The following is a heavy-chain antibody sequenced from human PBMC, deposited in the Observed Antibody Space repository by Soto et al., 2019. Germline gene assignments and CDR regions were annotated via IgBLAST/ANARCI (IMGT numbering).Heavy chain of an antibody. J-gene: IGHJ4*02. CDR3: ARVGGVAARTFDY. CDR2: LYYSGST. Sequence: PSETLSLTCTVSGGSISPFYWSWVRQPPGKGLEWIGYLYYSGSTNYNPSLKSRVTISVDASKNQVSLRLTSVTAADTAVYYCARVGGVAARTFDYWGQGTVVTVPS. D-gene: IGHD2-15*01. V-gene: IGHV4-59*01. CDR1: GGSISPFY.